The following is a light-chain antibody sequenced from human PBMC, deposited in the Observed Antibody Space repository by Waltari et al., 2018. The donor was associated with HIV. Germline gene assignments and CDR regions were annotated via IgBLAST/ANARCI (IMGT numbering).Light chain of an antibody. Sequence: QSALTQPPSASGSPGQSVPISCTGTSSDVGHYNSVSWYQQHPGNAPKLLISEVTKRPSGVPDRFSGSKSGNTASLTVSGLQAEDEADFYCSSYAGSNNVVFGGGTKLTVL. J-gene: IGLJ2*01. V-gene: IGLV2-8*01. CDR3: SSYAGSNNVV. CDR2: EVT. CDR1: SSDVGHYNS.